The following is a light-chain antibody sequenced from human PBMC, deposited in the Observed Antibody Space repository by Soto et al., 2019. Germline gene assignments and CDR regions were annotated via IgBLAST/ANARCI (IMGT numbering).Light chain of an antibody. J-gene: IGLJ1*01. V-gene: IGLV1-40*01. CDR1: DSSIGAGYD. Sequence: QSVLTQPPSVSWAPGQRVTISCTVSDSSIGAGYDVHWYQQLPGTPPKVLIYGNSNRPSGVPDRFSASKSGTSASLAITGLQAEDEADYYCQSYDNSLSGSYVFGSGTKVTVL. CDR2: GNS. CDR3: QSYDNSLSGSYV.